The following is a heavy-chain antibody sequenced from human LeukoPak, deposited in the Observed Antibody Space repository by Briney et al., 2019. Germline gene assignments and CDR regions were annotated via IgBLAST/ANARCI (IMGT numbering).Heavy chain of an antibody. CDR1: GYTFTSYA. V-gene: IGHV1-3*01. CDR3: ARGSGSSWYHGGYFDY. J-gene: IGHJ4*02. CDR2: INAGNGNT. Sequence: GASVKVSCKASGYTFTSYAMHWVRQAPGQRLEWMGWINAGNGNTKYSQKFQGRVTITRDASASTAYMELSSLGSEDTAVYYCARGSGSSWYHGGYFDYWGQRTLVTVSS. D-gene: IGHD6-13*01.